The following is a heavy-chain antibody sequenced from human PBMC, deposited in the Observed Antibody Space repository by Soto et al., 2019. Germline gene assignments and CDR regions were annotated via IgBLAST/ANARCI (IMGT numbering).Heavy chain of an antibody. CDR1: GFTFSDHW. D-gene: IGHD2-21*02. J-gene: IGHJ4*02. Sequence: SLRLSCVASGFTFSDHWMHCVRQAPGKGLVWVSRINSGGSRTNYADSVKGRFTISRDNAKNTLYLEMNSLSVEDTAVYYCARGNCSGDTCFFGGTHWGRGTLVTVSS. V-gene: IGHV3-74*01. CDR3: ARGNCSGDTCFFGGTH. CDR2: INSGGSRT.